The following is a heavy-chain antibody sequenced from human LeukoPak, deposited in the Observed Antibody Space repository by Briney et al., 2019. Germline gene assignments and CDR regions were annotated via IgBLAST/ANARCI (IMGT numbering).Heavy chain of an antibody. V-gene: IGHV3-73*01. D-gene: IGHD3/OR15-3a*01. CDR3: ATLDWGSSPN. Sequence: PGGSLRLSCAASGFTVRGSSLHWVRQASGXGLEWVGRVRSKADYYATAYSASVQGRFIVTRDDSTNTAYLKINRMIHEDAAIYYCATLDWGSSPNWGQGSRVTVSS. CDR2: VRSKADYYAT. J-gene: IGHJ4*02. CDR1: GFTVRGSS.